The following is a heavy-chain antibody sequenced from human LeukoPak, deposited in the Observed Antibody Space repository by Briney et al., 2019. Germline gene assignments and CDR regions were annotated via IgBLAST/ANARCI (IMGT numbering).Heavy chain of an antibody. J-gene: IGHJ4*02. V-gene: IGHV4-34*01. CDR3: ARAFGYSYPN. D-gene: IGHD5-18*01. Sequence: SETLSLTCAVYGGSFSGYYWSWIRQPPGKGLEWIGEINHSGSTNYNPSLKSRVTISVDTSKNQFSLKLSSVTAADTAVYYCARAFGYSYPNWGQGTLVTVSS. CDR1: GGSFSGYY. CDR2: INHSGST.